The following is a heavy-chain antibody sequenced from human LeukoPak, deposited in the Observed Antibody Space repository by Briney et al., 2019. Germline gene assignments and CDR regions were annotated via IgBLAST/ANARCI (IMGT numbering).Heavy chain of an antibody. Sequence: PGGCLRLSCAASGFTFSNAWMNWVRQAPGKGLEWVGRIKSKTDGGTTDYAAPVKGRFTISRDDSKNTLYLQMNSLKTEDTAVYYCTTDVKQPLRSLEWLSTPADYWGQGTLVTVSS. D-gene: IGHD3-3*01. V-gene: IGHV3-15*07. CDR2: IKSKTDGGTT. CDR3: TTDVKQPLRSLEWLSTPADY. CDR1: GFTFSNAW. J-gene: IGHJ4*02.